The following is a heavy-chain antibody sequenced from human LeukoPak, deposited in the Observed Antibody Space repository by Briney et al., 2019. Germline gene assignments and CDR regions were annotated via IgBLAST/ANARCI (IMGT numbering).Heavy chain of an antibody. J-gene: IGHJ5*02. CDR2: IRYDGSNK. V-gene: IGHV3-30*02. Sequence: GGSLRLSCAASGFTFSSYGMHWVRQAPGKGLEWVAFIRYDGSNKYYADSVKGRFTISRDNSKNTLYLQMNSLRAEDTAVYYCAKALLWFGELGDWFDPWGQGTLVTVSS. CDR3: AKALLWFGELGDWFDP. D-gene: IGHD3-10*01. CDR1: GFTFSSYG.